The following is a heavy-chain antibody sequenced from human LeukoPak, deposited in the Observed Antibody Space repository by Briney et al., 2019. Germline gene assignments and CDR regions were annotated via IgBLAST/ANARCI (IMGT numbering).Heavy chain of an antibody. J-gene: IGHJ6*03. CDR1: GFTFCHYG. V-gene: IGHV3-30*04. Sequence: PGGSLRLSCEAPGFTFCHYGIHWVRQTPGKGLEWVAAFSSDGVEKHYADSVKGRFTISRDNSKSTLYLQRNSLRAENTALYYCAREGHYDILTGYSPVEYYFYYMDVWGKGTTVTVSS. CDR2: FSSDGVEK. D-gene: IGHD3-9*01. CDR3: AREGHYDILTGYSPVEYYFYYMDV.